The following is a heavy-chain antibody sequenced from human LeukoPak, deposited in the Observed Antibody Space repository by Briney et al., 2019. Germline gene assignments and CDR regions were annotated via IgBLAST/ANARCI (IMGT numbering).Heavy chain of an antibody. D-gene: IGHD5-12*01. J-gene: IGHJ6*03. V-gene: IGHV1-3*03. Sequence: ASVKVSCKASGYTFTSYAMHWVRQAPGQRREWMGWINAGNGNTKYSQEFQGRVTITRDTSASTAYMELSSLRSEDMAVYYCARGGSNYYYYYMDVWGKGTTVTVSS. CDR1: GYTFTSYA. CDR3: ARGGSNYYYYYMDV. CDR2: INAGNGNT.